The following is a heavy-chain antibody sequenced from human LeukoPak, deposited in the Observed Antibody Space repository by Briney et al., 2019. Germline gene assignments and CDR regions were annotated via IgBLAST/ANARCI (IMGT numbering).Heavy chain of an antibody. V-gene: IGHV1-2*02. D-gene: IGHD1-26*01. J-gene: IGHJ3*02. CDR2: INPNSGGT. CDR1: GYTFTGYY. CDR3: VCGSYASDDAFDI. Sequence: ASVTVSCKASGYTFTGYYMHWVRQAPGQGLEWMGWINPNSGGTNYAQKFQGRVTMTRDTSISTAYMELSRLRSDGTAVYYCVCGSYASDDAFDIWGQGTIVTVSS.